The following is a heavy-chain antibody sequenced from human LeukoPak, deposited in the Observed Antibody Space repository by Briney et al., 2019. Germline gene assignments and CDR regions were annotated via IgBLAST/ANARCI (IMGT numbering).Heavy chain of an antibody. V-gene: IGHV3-74*01. CDR3: ARGRVGPTLFDY. CDR2: INSDGSIT. Sequence: GGSLRLSCAASGFTFSNYWMHWVRQALGKGLVWVSRINSDGSITSYADSVGGRFTISRDNAKNTLYLQMNSLRAEDTAVYYCARGRVGPTLFDYWGQGTLVTVSS. D-gene: IGHD1-26*01. J-gene: IGHJ4*02. CDR1: GFTFSNYW.